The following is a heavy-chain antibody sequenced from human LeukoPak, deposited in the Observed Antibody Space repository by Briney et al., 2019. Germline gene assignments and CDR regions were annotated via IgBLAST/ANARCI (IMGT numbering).Heavy chain of an antibody. CDR3: ASIYTPLSVFYYGMDV. Sequence: PGGSLRLSCAASGFTFSSYGMNWVRQAPGKGLEWVSSISSSSSYIYYADSVKGRFTISRDNAKNSLYLQMNSLRAEDTAVYYCASIYTPLSVFYYGMDVWGQGTTVTVSS. D-gene: IGHD3-9*01. CDR1: GFTFSSYG. J-gene: IGHJ6*02. V-gene: IGHV3-21*01. CDR2: ISSSSSYI.